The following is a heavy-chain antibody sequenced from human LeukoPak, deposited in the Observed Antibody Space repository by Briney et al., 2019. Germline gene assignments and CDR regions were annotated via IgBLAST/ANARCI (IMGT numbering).Heavy chain of an antibody. CDR3: AKDVDYYYDRLAFDI. CDR2: ISGSGGST. D-gene: IGHD3-22*01. Sequence: PGGSLKLSCEGSGYTFITFNTYAMSWVRQAPGKGLEWVSAISGSGGSTYYADSVKGRFTISRDNSKNTLYLQMNSLRAEDTAVYYCAKDVDYYYDRLAFDIWGQGTMVTVSS. CDR1: GYTFITFNTYA. V-gene: IGHV3-23*01. J-gene: IGHJ3*02.